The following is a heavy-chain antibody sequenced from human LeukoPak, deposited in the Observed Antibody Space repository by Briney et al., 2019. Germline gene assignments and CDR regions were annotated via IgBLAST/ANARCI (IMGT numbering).Heavy chain of an antibody. Sequence: GNLSFSCAASGFTFISFWMSWLGHAPGQGLEWMANLKRDGGEKHYVDSVKGRFAISRDNAKNSVYLQMNSLRAEDTAVYYCAREDIVMASAALLTNYWGQGTLVTVSS. CDR2: LKRDGGEK. CDR1: GFTFISFW. D-gene: IGHD3-16*01. V-gene: IGHV3-7*01. CDR3: AREDIVMASAALLTNY. J-gene: IGHJ4*02.